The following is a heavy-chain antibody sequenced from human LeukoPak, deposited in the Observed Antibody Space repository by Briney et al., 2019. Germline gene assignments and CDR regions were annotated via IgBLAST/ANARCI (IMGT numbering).Heavy chain of an antibody. CDR2: ISLSGYT. CDR1: GGSITSTNY. J-gene: IGHJ4*02. V-gene: IGHV4-4*02. D-gene: IGHD1-26*01. CDR3: SRESGPFSPFGH. Sequence: SGTLSLTCGVSGGSITSTNYWSWVRQPPGQGLEWIGEISLSGYTGFNPSLRSRVTMSLEESKNHLSLNLASVTAADTAVYYCSRESGPFSPFGHWGQGILVTVTS.